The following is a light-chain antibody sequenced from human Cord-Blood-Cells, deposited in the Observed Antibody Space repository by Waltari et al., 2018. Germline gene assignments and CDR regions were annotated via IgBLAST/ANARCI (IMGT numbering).Light chain of an antibody. CDR2: AAS. CDR1: PIISSS. J-gene: IGKJ4*01. CDR3: QQSYSTPLT. V-gene: IGKV1-39*01. Sequence: DIQMTHSPSSLYASVGDRVTITCRASPIISSSLNWYQQKPGNAPKLLSYAASSLQSGVPSRFSGSGSGTDFTLTISSLQPEDFATYYCQQSYSTPLTFGGGTKVEIK.